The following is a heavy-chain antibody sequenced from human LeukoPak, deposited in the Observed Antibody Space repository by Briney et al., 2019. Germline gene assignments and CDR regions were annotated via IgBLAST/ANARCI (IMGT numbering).Heavy chain of an antibody. CDR2: INPSGGST. CDR3: ARVRYDFWSGYHYDAFDI. CDR1: GYTFTSYY. Sequence: GASVKVSCKASGYTFTSYYMHWVRQAPGQGLEWMGIINPSGGSTSYAQKFQGRVTMTRDTSTSTVYMELSSLRSDDTAVYYCARVRYDFWSGYHYDAFDIWGQGTMVTVSS. J-gene: IGHJ3*02. V-gene: IGHV1-46*01. D-gene: IGHD3-3*01.